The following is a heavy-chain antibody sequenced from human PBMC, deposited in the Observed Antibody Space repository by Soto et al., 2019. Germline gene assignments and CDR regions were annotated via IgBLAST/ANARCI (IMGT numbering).Heavy chain of an antibody. J-gene: IGHJ4*02. CDR1: GYTFTGYS. V-gene: IGHV1-2*02. CDR3: ARYLEYRYGLDY. CDR2: INPNSGGT. Sequence: ASVNVSCKASGYTFTGYSMHWVRQAPGQGLEWMGWINPNSGGTNYAQNFQGRVTMTRDTSISTAYMELSRLRSDDTAVYYCARYLEYRYGLDYWGRGTLVTVSS. D-gene: IGHD5-18*01.